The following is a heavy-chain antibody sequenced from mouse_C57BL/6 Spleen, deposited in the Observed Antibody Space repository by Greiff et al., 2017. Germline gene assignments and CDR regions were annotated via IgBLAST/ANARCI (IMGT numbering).Heavy chain of an antibody. Sequence: VQLQQSGAELVRPGTSVKVSCKASGYAFTNYLIEWVKQRPGQGLEWIGVINPGSGGTNYNEKFKGKATLTADKSSSTAYMQLSSLTSEDSAVYFCARDSSGLDWGQGTSVTVSS. CDR2: INPGSGGT. CDR3: ARDSSGLD. V-gene: IGHV1-54*01. J-gene: IGHJ4*01. CDR1: GYAFTNYL. D-gene: IGHD3-2*02.